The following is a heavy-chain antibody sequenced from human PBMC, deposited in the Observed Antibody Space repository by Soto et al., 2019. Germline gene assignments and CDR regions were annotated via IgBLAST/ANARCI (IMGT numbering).Heavy chain of an antibody. V-gene: IGHV3-23*01. Sequence: EVQLLESGGGLVQPGGSLRLSCAASGFTFSSFALSWVRQAPGKGLEWVSGISGGGTGTYYADSVKGRLTISRDNSKNTLFLQRNSLRAEDTAIYYCARGSGRYYYYSMYVWGPGTTVTVSS. CDR2: ISGGGTGT. J-gene: IGHJ6*02. D-gene: IGHD3-3*01. CDR1: GFTFSSFA. CDR3: ARGSGRYYYYSMYV.